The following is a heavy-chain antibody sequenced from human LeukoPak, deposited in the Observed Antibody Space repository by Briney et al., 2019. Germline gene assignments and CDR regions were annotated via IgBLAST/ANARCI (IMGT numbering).Heavy chain of an antibody. CDR1: GGSISSYY. V-gene: IGHV4-4*07. J-gene: IGHJ6*03. D-gene: IGHD5-18*01. CDR3: ARALRGYSYGSYYYYMDV. CDR2: IYTSGST. Sequence: SCTVSGGSISSYYWSWIRQPAGKGLEWIGRIYTSGSTNYNPSLKSRVTMSVDTSKNQFSLKLSSVTAADTAVYYCARALRGYSYGSYYYYMDVWGKGTTVTVSS.